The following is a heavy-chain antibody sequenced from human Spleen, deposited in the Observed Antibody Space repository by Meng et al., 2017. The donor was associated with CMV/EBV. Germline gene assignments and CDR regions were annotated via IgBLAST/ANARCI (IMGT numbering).Heavy chain of an antibody. V-gene: IGHV4-4*02. CDR1: GGSISSSNW. D-gene: IGHD4/OR15-4a*01. Sequence: CAVSGGSISSSNWWSWVRQPPGKGLEWIGEIYHTDRTNYNPSLKSRVTVSLDKSKNQFSLRLSSVTAADTAVYYCARAEDYGGHYFDYWGQGTLVTVSS. CDR3: ARAEDYGGHYFDY. CDR2: IYHTDRT. J-gene: IGHJ4*02.